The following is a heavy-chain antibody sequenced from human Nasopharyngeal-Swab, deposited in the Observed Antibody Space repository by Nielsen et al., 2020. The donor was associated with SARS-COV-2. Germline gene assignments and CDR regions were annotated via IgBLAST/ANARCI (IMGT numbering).Heavy chain of an antibody. CDR1: GFTFDDYA. CDR3: ASGDSSGYYSDY. D-gene: IGHD3-22*01. CDR2: ISWNSGSI. Sequence: LKISCAASGFTFDDYAMHWVRQAPGKGLEWVSGISWNSGSIGYADSVKGRFTISRDNAKNSLYLQMNSLRAEDTALYYRASGDSSGYYSDYWGQGTLVTVSS. J-gene: IGHJ4*02. V-gene: IGHV3-9*01.